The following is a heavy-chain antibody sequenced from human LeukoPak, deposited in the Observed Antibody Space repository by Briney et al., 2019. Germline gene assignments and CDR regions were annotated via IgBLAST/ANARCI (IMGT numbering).Heavy chain of an antibody. CDR3: ARDISAAGTCFDY. D-gene: IGHD6-13*01. J-gene: IGHJ4*02. V-gene: IGHV3-21*01. CDR1: GFTFSSYS. CDR2: ISSSSSYI. Sequence: GGSLRLSCAASGFTFSSYSMNWVRQAPGKGLEWVSSISSSSSYIYYADSVKGRFTISRDNAKNSLYLQMNSLRAEDTAVYYSARDISAAGTCFDYWGQGTLVTVSS.